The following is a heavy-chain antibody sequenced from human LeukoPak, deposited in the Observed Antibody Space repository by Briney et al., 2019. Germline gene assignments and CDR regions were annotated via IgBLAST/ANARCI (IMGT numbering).Heavy chain of an antibody. CDR2: IYYSGST. D-gene: IGHD6-13*01. CDR1: GDSIASTIYY. CDR3: AKDRGRADSSSRNYFDY. J-gene: IGHJ4*02. V-gene: IGHV4-39*07. Sequence: SETLSLTSSVSGDSIASTIYYWGWIRQPPGKGLEWIGNIYYSGSTYYTPSLKSRVIISIDTSKNQFSLKVAAVTAADTAVYYCAKDRGRADSSSRNYFDYWGQGTLVTVSS.